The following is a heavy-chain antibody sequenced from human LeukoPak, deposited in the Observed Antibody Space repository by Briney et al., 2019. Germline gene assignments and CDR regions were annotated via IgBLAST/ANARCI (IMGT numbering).Heavy chain of an antibody. CDR3: ARSRYYDSSGHSRLSADY. D-gene: IGHD3-22*01. V-gene: IGHV1-69*13. CDR2: IIPIFGTA. J-gene: IGHJ4*02. Sequence: SVKVSCKASGYRFSSYGITWVQQAPGQGLEWMGGIIPIFGTANYAQKFQGRVTITADESTSTAYMELSSLRSEDTAVYYCARSRYYDSSGHSRLSADYWGQGTLVTVSS. CDR1: GYRFSSYG.